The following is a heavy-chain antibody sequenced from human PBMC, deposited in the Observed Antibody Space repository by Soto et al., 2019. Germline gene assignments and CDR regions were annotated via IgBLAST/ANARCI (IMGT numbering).Heavy chain of an antibody. CDR3: ARMGSGGSCYSGCF. CDR2: INAGNGNT. Sequence: QVQLVQSGAEVKKPGASVKVSCKASGYTFTSYAMHWVRQAPGQRLEWMGWINAGNGNTKYSQKLQGRVTITRDTSASTAYMELSSLRSEDTAVYYCARMGSGGSCYSGCFWGQGTLVTVSS. V-gene: IGHV1-3*01. J-gene: IGHJ4*02. CDR1: GYTFTSYA. D-gene: IGHD2-15*01.